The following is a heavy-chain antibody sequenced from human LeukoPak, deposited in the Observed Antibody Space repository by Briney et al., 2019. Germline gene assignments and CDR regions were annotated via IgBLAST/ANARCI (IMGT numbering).Heavy chain of an antibody. V-gene: IGHV3-21*01. Sequence: GGSLRLSCAASGFTFSSYAMSWVRQAPGKGLEWVSSISSSSSYIYYAGSVKGRFTISRDNAKKSLYLQMNSLRAEDTAVYYCARGGQRRYSSSPGYMDVWGKGTTVTVSS. CDR3: ARGGQRRYSSSPGYMDV. CDR1: GFTFSSYA. D-gene: IGHD6-6*01. CDR2: ISSSSSYI. J-gene: IGHJ6*03.